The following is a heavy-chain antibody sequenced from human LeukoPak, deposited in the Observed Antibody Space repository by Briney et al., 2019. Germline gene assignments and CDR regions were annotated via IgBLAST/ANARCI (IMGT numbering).Heavy chain of an antibody. D-gene: IGHD3-16*02. Sequence: GGSLRLSCAASGFTFSSYAMSWVRQAPGKGLEWVSAICGSGGSTYYADSVKGRFTISRDNSKNTLYLQMNSLRAEDTAVYYCAKDRYRDDYVWGSYRFSGYPFDYWGQGTLVTVSS. CDR1: GFTFSSYA. V-gene: IGHV3-23*01. J-gene: IGHJ4*02. CDR2: ICGSGGST. CDR3: AKDRYRDDYVWGSYRFSGYPFDY.